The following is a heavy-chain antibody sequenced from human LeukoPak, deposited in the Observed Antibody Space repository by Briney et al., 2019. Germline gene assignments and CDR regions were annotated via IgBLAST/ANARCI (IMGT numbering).Heavy chain of an antibody. V-gene: IGHV4-59*08. D-gene: IGHD3-3*01. Sequence: SETLCLTCAVSGVSITASYWSWIRQPPGKGLEWIGNIYYTGTTNYNPSLKSRVTMSVDTSKNQFSLKLSSVTAADTAVYYCARRVNYDAPFDPWGQGTLVTVSS. J-gene: IGHJ5*02. CDR2: IYYTGTT. CDR1: GVSITASY. CDR3: ARRVNYDAPFDP.